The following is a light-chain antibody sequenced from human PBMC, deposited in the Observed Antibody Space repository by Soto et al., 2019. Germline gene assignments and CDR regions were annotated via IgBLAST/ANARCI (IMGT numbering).Light chain of an antibody. CDR1: SSNIGAAYD. CDR2: GNN. V-gene: IGLV1-40*01. J-gene: IGLJ3*02. CDR3: QSYDSSLSGWV. Sequence: QSVLTQPPSVSGAPGQKVTISCTRSSSNIGAAYDVHWYQHLPGTAPKLLIYGNNNRPSGVPDRFSGSKSGTSASLAITGLQAEDEADYYCQSYDSSLSGWVFGGGTKVT.